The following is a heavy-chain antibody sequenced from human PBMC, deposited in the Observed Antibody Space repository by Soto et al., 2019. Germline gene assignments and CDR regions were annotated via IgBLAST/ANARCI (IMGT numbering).Heavy chain of an antibody. CDR1: GGSISSGGYS. V-gene: IGHV4-30-2*02. CDR3: AVEQWDGFDP. CDR2: IYHSGST. D-gene: IGHD1-26*01. J-gene: IGHJ5*02. Sequence: SETLSLTCAVSGGSISSGGYSWSWIRQPPGKGLEWIGYIYHSGSTYYNPSLKNRVTISIDTSKNQFSLSLTSVTAADTAVYYCAVEQWDGFDPWGQGTLVTVSS.